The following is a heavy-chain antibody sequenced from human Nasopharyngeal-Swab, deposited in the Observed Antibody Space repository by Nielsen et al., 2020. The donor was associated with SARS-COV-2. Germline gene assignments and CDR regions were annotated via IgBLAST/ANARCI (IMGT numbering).Heavy chain of an antibody. CDR1: GFTFSDHY. J-gene: IGHJ6*03. D-gene: IGHD6-13*01. CDR3: ATTIGAAAQYYYYYYYMNV. Sequence: GESLKISCAASGFTFSDHYMDWVRQAPGKGLEWVGRTRNKANSYTTEYAASVKGRFTISRDDSKNSLYLQMNSLKTEDTAVYYCATTIGAAAQYYYYYYYMNVWGKGTTVTVSS. V-gene: IGHV3-72*01. CDR2: TRNKANSYTT.